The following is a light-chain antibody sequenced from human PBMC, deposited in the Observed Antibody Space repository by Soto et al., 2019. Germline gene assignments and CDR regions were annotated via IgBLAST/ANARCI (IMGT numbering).Light chain of an antibody. CDR3: QESYSSLWGT. CDR1: QNVNTY. V-gene: IGKV1-39*01. Sequence: IQMTQSPSSLSASVGDRVTITCQTSQNVNTYLNWYKQKPGKAPKLLIYGASNLRSGVPLRFSGSGSGTDFTLTISSLEPEDFATYYCQESYSSLWGTCGQGTKV. CDR2: GAS. J-gene: IGKJ1*01.